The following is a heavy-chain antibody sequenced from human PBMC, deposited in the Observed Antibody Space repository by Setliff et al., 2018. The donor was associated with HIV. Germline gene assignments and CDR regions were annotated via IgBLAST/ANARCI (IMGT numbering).Heavy chain of an antibody. CDR3: AKGGWAAAGMLDY. CDR2: SSGSGGST. J-gene: IGHJ4*02. CDR1: GFTFSSYA. V-gene: IGHV3-23*01. Sequence: PAGSLSLSCAASGFTFSSYAMSWVCQAPGKGLEWVSASSGSGGSTYYSDSVKGRFTTSRDNSNNTLYLQMNSPRAEDKAVYYCAKGGWAAAGMLDYWGQGTLVTVSS. D-gene: IGHD6-13*01.